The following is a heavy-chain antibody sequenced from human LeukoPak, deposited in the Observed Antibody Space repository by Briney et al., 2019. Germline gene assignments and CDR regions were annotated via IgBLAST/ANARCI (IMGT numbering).Heavy chain of an antibody. D-gene: IGHD1-26*01. V-gene: IGHV4-4*07. CDR1: GGSISSYY. J-gene: IGHJ6*02. Sequence: PSETLSLTCTVSGGSISSYYWSWIRQPAGKGLEWIGRIYTSGSTNYNPSLKSRVTIPVDTSKNQFSLKLSSVTAADTAVYYCARSVIGSHYYYGMDVWGQGTTVTVSS. CDR3: ARSVIGSHYYYGMDV. CDR2: IYTSGST.